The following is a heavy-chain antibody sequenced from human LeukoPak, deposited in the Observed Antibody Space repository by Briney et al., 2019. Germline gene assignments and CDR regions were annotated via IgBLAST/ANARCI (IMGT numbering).Heavy chain of an antibody. CDR3: ARDATLYYASSGYYDGPDY. J-gene: IGHJ4*02. Sequence: ASVKVSCKASGYTFTGYYMHWVRQAPGQGLEWMGWINPNSGGTNYAQKFQGRVTMTRDTSISTAYMELSRLRSDDKAVYYCARDATLYYASSGYYDGPDYWGQGTLVTVSS. D-gene: IGHD3-22*01. CDR2: INPNSGGT. V-gene: IGHV1-2*02. CDR1: GYTFTGYY.